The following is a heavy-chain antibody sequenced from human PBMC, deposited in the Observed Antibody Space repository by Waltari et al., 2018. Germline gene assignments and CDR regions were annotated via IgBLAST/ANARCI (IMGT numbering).Heavy chain of an antibody. V-gene: IGHV3-7*01. J-gene: IGHJ4*02. CDR2: IKQDGSEK. CDR1: GFSFINYA. Sequence: EVQLVESGGGLVQPGGSLRLSCATSGFSFINYAMNWVRQAPGKGLVWVAYIKQDGSEKYYVDSVKGRFTMSRDNAKNSLYLQMNSLRAEDTAVYYWAREALYDFWSGYPDYWGQGTLVTISS. CDR3: AREALYDFWSGYPDY. D-gene: IGHD3-3*01.